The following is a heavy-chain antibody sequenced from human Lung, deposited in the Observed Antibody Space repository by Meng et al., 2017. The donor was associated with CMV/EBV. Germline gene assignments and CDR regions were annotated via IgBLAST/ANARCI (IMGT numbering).Heavy chain of an antibody. CDR2: ISASGDST. Sequence: GESXKISXAASGFTFSSYAMTWVRQAPGKGLEWVSQISASGDSTYYADSVKGRFTISRDNSKNTLYLQMNSLRAADTAIYYCAKASRGGWGGWFDPWGQGXLVTVSS. J-gene: IGHJ5*02. V-gene: IGHV3-23*01. CDR3: AKASRGGWGGWFDP. CDR1: GFTFSSYA. D-gene: IGHD3-16*01.